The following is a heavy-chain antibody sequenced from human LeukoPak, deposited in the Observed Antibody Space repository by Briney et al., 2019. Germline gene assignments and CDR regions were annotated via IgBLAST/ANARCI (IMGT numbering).Heavy chain of an antibody. CDR2: IWYDGSNK. V-gene: IGHV3-33*01. J-gene: IGHJ4*02. CDR3: ARVGSSSWYGDY. D-gene: IGHD6-13*01. Sequence: GGPLRLSCAASGFTFSSYGMHWVRQVPGKGLEWVAVIWYDGSNKYYADSVKGRFTISRDNSKNTLYLQMNSLRAEDTAVYYCARVGSSSWYGDYWGQGTLVTVSS. CDR1: GFTFSSYG.